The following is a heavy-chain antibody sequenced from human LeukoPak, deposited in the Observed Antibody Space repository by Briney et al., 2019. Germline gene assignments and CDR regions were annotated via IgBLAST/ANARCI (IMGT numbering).Heavy chain of an antibody. CDR2: IDTSDSYI. CDR3: ARPETAVGVSPFDY. Sequence: RGESLQISCKGPGYSITSYWIRWVRQMAGEGLEWMGRIDTSDSYINYSPYFQCLISISADNSISTAFLQWSSLKASDSGMYYCARPETAVGVSPFDYWGQGTLVTVSS. J-gene: IGHJ4*02. V-gene: IGHV5-10-1*01. D-gene: IGHD5-18*01. CDR1: GYSITSYW.